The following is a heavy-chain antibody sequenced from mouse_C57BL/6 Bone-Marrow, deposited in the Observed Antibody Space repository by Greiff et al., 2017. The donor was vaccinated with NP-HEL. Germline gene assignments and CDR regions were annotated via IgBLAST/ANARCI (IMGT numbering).Heavy chain of an antibody. CDR2: IDPENGDT. D-gene: IGHD2-3*01. V-gene: IGHV14-4*01. J-gene: IGHJ3*01. Sequence: VQLQQSGAELVRPGASVKLSCTASGFNIKDDYMHWVKQRPEQGLEWIGWIDPENGDTEYASKFQGKATITADTSSNTAYLQLSSVTSEDTAVDYCTTDGYSFAYWGQGTLVTVSA. CDR1: GFNIKDDY. CDR3: TTDGYSFAY.